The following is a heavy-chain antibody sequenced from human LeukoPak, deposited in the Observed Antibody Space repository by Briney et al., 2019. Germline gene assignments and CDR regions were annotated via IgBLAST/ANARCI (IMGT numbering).Heavy chain of an antibody. CDR1: GGSITDTTYY. CDR3: VRRAGDWAVNWVDP. CDR2: LYPSGST. J-gene: IGHJ5*02. Sequence: SETLSLTCTVSGGSITDTTYYWAWYRQPPGKGLEWIGSLYPSGSTYYSPSLESRLSILLDTSKSHFSLNVRSVIAADTAVYYCVRRAGDWAVNWVDPWGQGTLVTVSS. V-gene: IGHV4-39*02. D-gene: IGHD2-21*02.